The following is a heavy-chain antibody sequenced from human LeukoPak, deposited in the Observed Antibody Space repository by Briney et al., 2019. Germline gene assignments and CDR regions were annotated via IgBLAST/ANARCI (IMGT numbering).Heavy chain of an antibody. Sequence: SETLSLACSVSGYSISSGYYWGWIRQPPGKGLEWIGSIDHSGSTYYNLSLKSRVTISVVTSKNQFSLKLRSVTAADTAVYYCARDSALAQAVMFDYWGQGTLVTASS. CDR2: IDHSGST. V-gene: IGHV4-38-2*02. J-gene: IGHJ4*02. D-gene: IGHD6-19*01. CDR1: GYSISSGYY. CDR3: ARDSALAQAVMFDY.